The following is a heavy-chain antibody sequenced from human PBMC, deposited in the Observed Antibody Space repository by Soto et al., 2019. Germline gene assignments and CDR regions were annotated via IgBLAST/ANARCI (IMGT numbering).Heavy chain of an antibody. J-gene: IGHJ2*01. CDR3: VRVRTTVVTPYWYFDL. D-gene: IGHD4-17*01. CDR1: GGTFSSYA. Sequence: QVQLVQSGAEVKKPGSSVKVSCKASGGTFSSYAISWVRQAPGQGLEWMGGIIPIFGTANYAQKFQGRVTITADESTSTAYMERSSLRSEDTAVYYCVRVRTTVVTPYWYFDLWGRGTLVTVSS. V-gene: IGHV1-69*12. CDR2: IIPIFGTA.